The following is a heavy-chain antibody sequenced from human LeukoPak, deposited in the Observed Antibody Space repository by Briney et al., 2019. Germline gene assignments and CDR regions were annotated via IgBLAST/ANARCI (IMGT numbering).Heavy chain of an antibody. J-gene: IGHJ5*02. V-gene: IGHV4-31*03. Sequence: SETLSLTCTVSGGSISSGGYYWSWIRQHPGKGLEWIGYIYYSGSTYYHPSLKSRVTISVDTSKNQFSLKLSSVTAADTAVYYCARGRTYCGGDCYRQNWFDPWGQGTLVTVSS. CDR1: GGSISSGGYY. CDR2: IYYSGST. CDR3: ARGRTYCGGDCYRQNWFDP. D-gene: IGHD2-21*02.